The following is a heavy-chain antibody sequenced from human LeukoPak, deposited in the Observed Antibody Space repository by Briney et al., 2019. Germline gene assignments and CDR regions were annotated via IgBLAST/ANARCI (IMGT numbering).Heavy chain of an antibody. CDR1: GFTVITND. D-gene: IGHD1-14*01. V-gene: IGHV3-53*01. Sequence: PGGSLRLSSAASGFTVITNDMTWVRQAPGKGLEWVSVLYSDGNTKYADSVQGRFTISRDNSKNTLYLEMNSPSRDDTAVYYCARGVEPLAANTLAYWGQGTLVTVSS. J-gene: IGHJ4*02. CDR2: LYSDGNT. CDR3: ARGVEPLAANTLAY.